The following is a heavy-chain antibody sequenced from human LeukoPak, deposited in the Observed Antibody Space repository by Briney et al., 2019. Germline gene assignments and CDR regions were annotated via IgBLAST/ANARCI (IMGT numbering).Heavy chain of an antibody. V-gene: IGHV3-23*01. J-gene: IGHJ4*02. CDR2: VSSGGNS. CDR1: GFTFSSYG. Sequence: GGSLRLSCVTSGFTFSSYGMSWVRQAPGKGLDWVSAVSSGGNSNYADSVTGRFTISRDNSKNTLYLQMNSLRAEDTAVYYCAKDRYSDNTGHHYENEYWGQGTLVTVSS. CDR3: AKDRYSDNTGHHYENEY. D-gene: IGHD3-22*01.